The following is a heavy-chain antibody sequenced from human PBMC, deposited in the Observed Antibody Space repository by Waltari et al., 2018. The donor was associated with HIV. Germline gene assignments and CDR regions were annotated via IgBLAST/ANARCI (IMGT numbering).Heavy chain of an antibody. D-gene: IGHD3-3*01. CDR2: IIPILGIA. J-gene: IGHJ4*02. CDR3: ARVGTMRVFDY. V-gene: IGHV1-69*02. CDR1: GGTFSSYT. Sequence: QVQLVQSGAEVKKPGSSVKVSCKASGGTFSSYTISWVRQAPGLGLEWMGRIIPILGIANYAQKFQCRVTITADKSTSTAYMELSSLRSEDTAVYYCARVGTMRVFDYWGQGTLVTVSS.